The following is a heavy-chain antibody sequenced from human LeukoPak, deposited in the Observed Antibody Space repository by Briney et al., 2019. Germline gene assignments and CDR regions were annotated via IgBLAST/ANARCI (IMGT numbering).Heavy chain of an antibody. Sequence: GGSLRLSCAASGFTFSSYEMNWVRQAPGKGLEWVSYISSSGSTIYYADSVKGRFTISRDNAKNSLYLQMNSLRAEDTAVYYCARDVFYYGSGTRNWFDPWGQGTLVTVSS. CDR2: ISSSGSTI. J-gene: IGHJ5*02. CDR3: ARDVFYYGSGTRNWFDP. D-gene: IGHD3-10*01. V-gene: IGHV3-48*03. CDR1: GFTFSSYE.